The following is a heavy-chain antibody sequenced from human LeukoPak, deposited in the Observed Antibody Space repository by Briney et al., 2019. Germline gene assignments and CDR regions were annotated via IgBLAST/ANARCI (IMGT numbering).Heavy chain of an antibody. CDR2: IIPIFGTA. Sequence: SVRVSCKASGGTFSSYAISWVRQAPGQGLEWMGGIIPIFGTANYAQKFQGRVTITADESTSTAYMELSSLRSEDTAVYYCASYIVPAANALADWFDPWGQGTLVTVSS. D-gene: IGHD2-2*01. CDR3: ASYIVPAANALADWFDP. J-gene: IGHJ5*02. CDR1: GGTFSSYA. V-gene: IGHV1-69*13.